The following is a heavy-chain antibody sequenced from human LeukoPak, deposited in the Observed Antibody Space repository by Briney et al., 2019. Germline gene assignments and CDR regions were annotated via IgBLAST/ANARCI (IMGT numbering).Heavy chain of an antibody. Sequence: GGSLRLSCAASGFTFSSYSMNWVRQAPGKGLEWVSSISSSSSYIYYADSVKGRFTISRDNAKNSLYLQMNSLRAEDTAVYYCARDLRSSGYYAFHYWGQGTLVTVSS. CDR1: GFTFSSYS. J-gene: IGHJ4*02. V-gene: IGHV3-21*01. CDR2: ISSSSSYI. D-gene: IGHD3-22*01. CDR3: ARDLRSSGYYAFHY.